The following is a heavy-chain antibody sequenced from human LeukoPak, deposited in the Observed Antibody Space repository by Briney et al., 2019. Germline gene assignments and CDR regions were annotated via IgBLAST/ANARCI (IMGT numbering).Heavy chain of an antibody. V-gene: IGHV3-33*01. J-gene: IGHJ4*02. Sequence: PGGSLRLSCAASGFTFSSYGIHWVRQVAGKGLEWVAIIWYDGSKQYYADSVKGRFTISRDNSKNTLYLQMNSLRAEDTAVYYCAREGPRGNSQFDYWGQGTLVTVSS. CDR1: GFTFSSYG. CDR2: IWYDGSKQ. CDR3: AREGPRGNSQFDY. D-gene: IGHD4-23*01.